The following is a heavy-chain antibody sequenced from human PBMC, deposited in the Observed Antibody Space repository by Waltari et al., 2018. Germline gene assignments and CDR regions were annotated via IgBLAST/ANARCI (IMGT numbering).Heavy chain of an antibody. V-gene: IGHV3-74*01. CDR2: INSDGSST. CDR1: GFTLRGDW. D-gene: IGHD2-21*02. J-gene: IGHJ4*02. CDR3: ARVRLLYTFDY. Sequence: EVQPAESGAGLVQPGGSLSLSCSASGFTLRGDWMHWVRQAPGKGLVWVSHINSDGSSTSYADSVKGRFTISRDNAKNTLYLQMNSLRAEDTAVYYCARVRLLYTFDYWGQGTLVTVSS.